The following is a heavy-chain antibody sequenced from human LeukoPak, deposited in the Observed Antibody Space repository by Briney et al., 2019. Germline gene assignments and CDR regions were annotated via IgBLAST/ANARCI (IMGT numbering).Heavy chain of an antibody. CDR3: ARGVYIAAAQYAY. V-gene: IGHV4-59*01. Sequence: SETLSLTCTVSGGSISTYYWSWIRQPPGKGLEWIGYIYCSGSTNYNPSLKSRVTISVDTSKNQFSLKLSSVTAADTAVYYCARGVYIAAAQYAYWGQGTLVTVSS. J-gene: IGHJ4*02. CDR2: IYCSGST. CDR1: GGSISTYY. D-gene: IGHD6-13*01.